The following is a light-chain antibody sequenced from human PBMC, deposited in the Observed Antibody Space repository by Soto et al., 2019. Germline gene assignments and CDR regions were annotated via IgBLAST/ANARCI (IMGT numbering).Light chain of an antibody. V-gene: IGLV1-40*01. CDR3: QSYDSSLNNYV. CDR1: SSNIGAGYD. Sequence: QFVLTQPPSVSGAPGQRVTISCTGSSSNIGAGYDVHWYQQLPGTAPKLLIYGNNNRPSGVPDRFSGSKSGTSASLAITGLQAEDEADYYCQSYDSSLNNYVFGTGTKLTVL. CDR2: GNN. J-gene: IGLJ1*01.